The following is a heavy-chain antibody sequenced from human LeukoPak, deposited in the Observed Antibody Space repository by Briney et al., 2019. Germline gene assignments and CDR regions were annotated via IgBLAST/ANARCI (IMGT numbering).Heavy chain of an antibody. CDR3: ARAIMITFGDAFDI. V-gene: IGHV3-21*01. CDR2: ISSSSNYI. CDR1: GFTFSSSS. J-gene: IGHJ3*02. Sequence: PGGSLRLSCAASGFTFSSSSMNWVRQAPGKGLEWVSSISSSSNYIYYADSVKGRFTISRDNAKNSLYLQMNSLRAEDTAVYYCARAIMITFGDAFDIWGQGTMVTVSS. D-gene: IGHD3-16*01.